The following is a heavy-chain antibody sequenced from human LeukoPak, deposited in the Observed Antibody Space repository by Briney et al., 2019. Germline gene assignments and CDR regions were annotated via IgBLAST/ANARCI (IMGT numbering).Heavy chain of an antibody. Sequence: SETLSLTCTVSGGPISSYYWSWIRQPPGKGLEWIGYIYYSGSTNYNPSLKSRVTISVDTSKNQFSLKLSSVTAADTAVYYCARGGGLLWFGELFRFAPWGQGTLVTVSS. D-gene: IGHD3-10*01. CDR3: ARGGGLLWFGELFRFAP. V-gene: IGHV4-59*01. J-gene: IGHJ5*02. CDR1: GGPISSYY. CDR2: IYYSGST.